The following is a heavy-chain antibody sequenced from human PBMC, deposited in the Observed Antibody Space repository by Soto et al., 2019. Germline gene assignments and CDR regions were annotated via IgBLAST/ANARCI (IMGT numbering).Heavy chain of an antibody. Sequence: QVQLQESGPGLVKPSETLSLTCTVSGGSINSYYWSWIRQPPGKGLEWIGYIFYSGNTNYSPSLNSRVTMSVDTSKSQFSLKLSSVTSADTAMYYCARSLYDFWSGPLPYYFDSWGQGILVTVSS. CDR2: IFYSGNT. J-gene: IGHJ4*02. CDR1: GGSINSYY. V-gene: IGHV4-59*01. CDR3: ARSLYDFWSGPLPYYFDS. D-gene: IGHD3-3*01.